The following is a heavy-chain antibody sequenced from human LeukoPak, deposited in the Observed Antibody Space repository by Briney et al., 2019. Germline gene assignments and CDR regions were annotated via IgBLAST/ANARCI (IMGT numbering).Heavy chain of an antibody. CDR3: ARDRGSYSLDY. V-gene: IGHV3-21*01. Sequence: GGSLRLSCAAAGVTFTNYNMNWVRQAPGKGLEWVSSITSSSRYIYYADSVKGRFTISRDNAKNSLYLQMNSLRAEDTAVYYFARDRGSYSLDYWGQGTLVTVSS. CDR1: GVTFTNYN. CDR2: ITSSSRYI. D-gene: IGHD1-26*01. J-gene: IGHJ4*02.